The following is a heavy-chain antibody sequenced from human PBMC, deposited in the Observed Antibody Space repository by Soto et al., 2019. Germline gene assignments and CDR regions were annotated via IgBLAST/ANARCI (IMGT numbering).Heavy chain of an antibody. CDR2: IKHIVNT. J-gene: IGHJ4*02. V-gene: IGHV4-34*01. CDR1: GGSFSGYY. CDR3: ASVGWPY. D-gene: IGHD6-19*01. Sequence: QVQLQQWGAGLLKPSETLSLTCAVYGGSFSGYYWSWIRQPPGKGLEWIGEIKHIVNTNYNPSLKSRVTISVDTSKNQFSLKLSSETAADTAVYYCASVGWPYWGQGTLVTVSS.